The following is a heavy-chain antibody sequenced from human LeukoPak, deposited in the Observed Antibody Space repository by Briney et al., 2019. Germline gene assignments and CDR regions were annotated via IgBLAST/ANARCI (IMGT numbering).Heavy chain of an antibody. D-gene: IGHD6-19*01. J-gene: IGHJ5*02. CDR2: IYYSGST. CDR3: ARHHRRSYSSQP. Sequence: PSETLSLTCTVSGGSISSSSYYWGWIRQPPGKGLEWIGSIYYSGSTYYNPSLKSRVTISVDTSKNQSSLKLSSVTAADTAVYYCARHHRRSYSSQPWGQGTLVTVSS. CDR1: GGSISSSSYY. V-gene: IGHV4-39*01.